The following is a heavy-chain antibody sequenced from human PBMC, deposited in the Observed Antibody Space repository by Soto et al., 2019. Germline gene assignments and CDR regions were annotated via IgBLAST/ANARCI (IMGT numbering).Heavy chain of an antibody. CDR2: IYYSVSA. J-gene: IGHJ3*02. Sequence: QVQLQESGPGLVKPSETLSLTCTVSGGSISSYYWSWIRQPPGKVLERIGYIYYSVSAEYDTSLKSRVTTSLGTSTDRFALMLSSVTAADTAVYFCARYCSRTSCYFPETFDIWGQGTMVTVSS. V-gene: IGHV4-59*01. CDR1: GGSISSYY. CDR3: ARYCSRTSCYFPETFDI. D-gene: IGHD2-2*01.